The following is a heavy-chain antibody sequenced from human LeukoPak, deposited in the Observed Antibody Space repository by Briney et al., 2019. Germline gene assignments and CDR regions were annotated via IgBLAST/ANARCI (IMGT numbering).Heavy chain of an antibody. CDR3: ARGRSGYSYGWGYYYYGMDV. CDR1: GFTFSSYS. D-gene: IGHD5-18*01. V-gene: IGHV3-21*01. Sequence: KPGGSLRLSCAASGFTFSSYSMNWVRQAPGKGLEWVSSISSSSSYIYYADSVKGRFTISRDNAKNSLSLQMNSLRAEDTAVYYCARGRSGYSYGWGYYYYGMDVWGQGTTVTVSS. J-gene: IGHJ6*02. CDR2: ISSSSSYI.